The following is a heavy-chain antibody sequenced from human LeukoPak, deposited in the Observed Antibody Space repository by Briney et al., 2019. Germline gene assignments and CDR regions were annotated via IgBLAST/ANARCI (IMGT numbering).Heavy chain of an antibody. V-gene: IGHV3-30*04. D-gene: IGHD3-10*01. Sequence: GGSLRLSCAASGFTFSGSAMHWVRQAPGKGLEWVAVISYDGSNKYYADSVKGRFTISRDNSKNTLYLQMNSLRAEDTAVYYCAKDYGSGGNWFDPWGQGTLVTVSS. CDR3: AKDYGSGGNWFDP. CDR1: GFTFSGSA. CDR2: ISYDGSNK. J-gene: IGHJ5*02.